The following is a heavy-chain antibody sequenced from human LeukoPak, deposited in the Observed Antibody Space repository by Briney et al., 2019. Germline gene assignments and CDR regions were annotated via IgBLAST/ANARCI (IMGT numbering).Heavy chain of an antibody. D-gene: IGHD3-3*01. CDR2: IYHSGST. Sequence: PSETLSLTCTVSGGSISSGGYYWSWIRQHPGKGLEWIGYIYHSGSTYYNPSLKSRVTISVDRSKNQFSLKLSSVTAADTAVYYCARDGRYYDLNAFDIWGQGTMVTVSS. CDR1: GGSISSGGYY. V-gene: IGHV4-31*03. J-gene: IGHJ3*02. CDR3: ARDGRYYDLNAFDI.